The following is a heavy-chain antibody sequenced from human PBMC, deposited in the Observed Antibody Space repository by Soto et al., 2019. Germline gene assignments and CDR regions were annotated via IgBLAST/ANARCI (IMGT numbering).Heavy chain of an antibody. CDR3: ARALRIAVAGYYYYYGMDV. CDR2: IYYSGST. J-gene: IGHJ6*02. D-gene: IGHD6-19*01. Sequence: QVQLQESGPGLVKPSETLSLTCTVSGGSISSYYWSWIRQPPGKGLEWIGYIYYSGSTNYNPSLKSRVTISVDTSKNQFSLKLSSVTAADTAVYYCARALRIAVAGYYYYYGMDVWGQGTTVTVSS. CDR1: GGSISSYY. V-gene: IGHV4-59*01.